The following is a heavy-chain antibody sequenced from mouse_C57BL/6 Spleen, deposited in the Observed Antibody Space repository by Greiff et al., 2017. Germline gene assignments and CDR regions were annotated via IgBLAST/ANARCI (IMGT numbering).Heavy chain of an antibody. J-gene: IGHJ3*01. CDR2: IDPSDSYT. CDR3: ARRDDYDAWFAY. V-gene: IGHV1-50*01. CDR1: GYTFTSYW. D-gene: IGHD2-4*01. Sequence: VQLQQPGAELVKPGASVKLSCKASGYTFTSYWMQWVKQRPGQGLEWIGEIDPSDSYTNYNQKFKGKATLTVDTSSSTAYMQLSSLTSEDSAVYYCARRDDYDAWFAYWGQGTLVTVSA.